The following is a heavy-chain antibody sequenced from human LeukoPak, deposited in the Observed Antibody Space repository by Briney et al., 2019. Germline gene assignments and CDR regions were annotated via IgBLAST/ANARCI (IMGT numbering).Heavy chain of an antibody. CDR2: ISSSAGTI. CDR3: VRDISRGQPGY. V-gene: IGHV3-48*03. D-gene: IGHD1-1*01. CDR1: GFTFSFYE. J-gene: IGHJ4*02. Sequence: PGGSLRLSCAASGFTFSFYEMNWVRQAPGKGLEWVSYISSSAGTIYYADSVKGRFAISRDNAKNSLYLQMNSLRAEDTAVYYCVRDISRGQPGYWGQGTLVSVSS.